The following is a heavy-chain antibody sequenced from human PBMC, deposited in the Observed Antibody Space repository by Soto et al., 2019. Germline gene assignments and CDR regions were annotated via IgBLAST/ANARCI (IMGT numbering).Heavy chain of an antibody. D-gene: IGHD5-18*01. CDR3: ARVLARGYSYSYYFDY. CDR1: GGSFSGYY. Sequence: PSETLSLTCAVYGGSFSGYYWSWIRQPPGKGLEWIGEINHSGSTNYNPSLKSRVTISVDTSKNQFSLKLSSVTAADTAVYYCARVLARGYSYSYYFDYWGQGTLVTVSS. V-gene: IGHV4-34*01. J-gene: IGHJ4*02. CDR2: INHSGST.